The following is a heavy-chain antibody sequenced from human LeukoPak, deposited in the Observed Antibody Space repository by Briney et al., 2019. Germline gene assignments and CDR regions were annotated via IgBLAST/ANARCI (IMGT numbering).Heavy chain of an antibody. D-gene: IGHD6-19*01. J-gene: IGHJ5*02. V-gene: IGHV1-46*01. CDR3: AREKDNSGWKNWIDP. Sequence: APVKVSCKASGYSFTRYYMHSVRQAPGQRLKCMGIINPNGGSTSYAQKFRGRLTMTRDTSTSTVYMELSSLKSEDTAVYYCAREKDNSGWKNWIDPWGEGTLVTVSS. CDR1: GYSFTRYY. CDR2: INPNGGST.